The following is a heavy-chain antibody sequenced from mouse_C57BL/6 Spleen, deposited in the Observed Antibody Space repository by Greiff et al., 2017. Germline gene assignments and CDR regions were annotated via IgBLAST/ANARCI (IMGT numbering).Heavy chain of an antibody. CDR2: IYPGNSDT. D-gene: IGHD2-4*01. Sequence: EVQGVESGTVLARPGASVKMSCKTSGYTFTSYWMHWVKQRPGQGLEWIGAIYPGNSDTSYNQKFKGKAKLTAVTSASTAYMELSSLTNEDSAVYYCTRSDDYDGFAYWGQGTLVTVSA. CDR3: TRSDDYDGFAY. J-gene: IGHJ3*01. CDR1: GYTFTSYW. V-gene: IGHV1-5*01.